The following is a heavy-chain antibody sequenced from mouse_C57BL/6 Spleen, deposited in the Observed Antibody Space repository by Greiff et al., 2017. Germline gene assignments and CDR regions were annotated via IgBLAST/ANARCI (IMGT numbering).Heavy chain of an antibody. CDR3: ARSPIYYYGSRYAMDY. J-gene: IGHJ4*01. CDR1: GYTFTSYW. CDR2: INPSNGGT. Sequence: VQLQQPGTELVKPGASVKLSCKASGYTFTSYWMHWVKQRPGQGLEWIGNINPSNGGTNYNEKFKSKATLTVDKSSSTAYMQLSSLTSEDSAVYYCARSPIYYYGSRYAMDYWGQGTSVTVSS. D-gene: IGHD1-1*01. V-gene: IGHV1-53*01.